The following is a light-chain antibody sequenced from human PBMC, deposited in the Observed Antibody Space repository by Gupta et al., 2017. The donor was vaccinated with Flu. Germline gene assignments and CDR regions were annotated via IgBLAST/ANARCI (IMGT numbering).Light chain of an antibody. CDR2: AAS. J-gene: IGKJ4*01. V-gene: IGKV1-39*01. CDR1: QRISNF. Sequence: DIQMTQSPSSLSASVGDRVTTTCRASQRISNFLNWYQQKPGKAPDLLIYAASSLQSGVLSRFSGSGSGTDYTLTISSLLPDDFASYYCQQSYSTPLTFGGGTKVEIK. CDR3: QQSYSTPLT.